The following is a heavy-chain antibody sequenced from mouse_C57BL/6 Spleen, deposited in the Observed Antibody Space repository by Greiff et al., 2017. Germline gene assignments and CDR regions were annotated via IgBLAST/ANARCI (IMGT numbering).Heavy chain of an antibody. CDR3: ARGGDYGSWFAY. J-gene: IGHJ3*01. Sequence: QVTLKESGPELVKPGASVKISCKASGYAFSSSWMNWVKQRPGKGLEWIGRIYPGDGDTNYNGKFKGKATLTADKSSSTAYMQLSSLTSEDSAVYFCARGGDYGSWFAYWGQGTLVTVSA. V-gene: IGHV1-82*01. CDR1: GYAFSSSW. CDR2: IYPGDGDT. D-gene: IGHD2-4*01.